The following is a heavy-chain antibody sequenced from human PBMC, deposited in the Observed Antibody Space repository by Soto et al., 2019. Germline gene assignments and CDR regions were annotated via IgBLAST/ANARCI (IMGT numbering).Heavy chain of an antibody. Sequence: SETLSLTCTVSGGSISSSSYYWGWIRQPPGKGLEWIGYIYYSGSTYYNPSLKSRVTISVDTSKNQFSLKLSSVTAADTAVYYCAREEGITIFGVVTNYYYYYGMDVWGQGTTVTVSS. CDR1: GGSISSSSYY. V-gene: IGHV4-31*03. J-gene: IGHJ6*02. CDR2: IYYSGST. CDR3: AREEGITIFGVVTNYYYYYGMDV. D-gene: IGHD3-3*01.